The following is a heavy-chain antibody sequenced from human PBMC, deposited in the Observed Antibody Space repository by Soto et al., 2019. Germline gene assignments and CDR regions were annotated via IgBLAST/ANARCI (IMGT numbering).Heavy chain of an antibody. J-gene: IGHJ6*02. Sequence: ASVKVSCKASGFTFTSSAVQWVRQARGQRLEWIGWIVVGRGNTNYAQKFQERVTITRDRSTSTAYMELSSLRSEDTAVYYCAAFPQRWLRKAPAGPPYGMDVWGQGTTVTVSS. CDR1: GFTFTSSA. CDR3: AAFPQRWLRKAPAGPPYGMDV. D-gene: IGHD5-12*01. V-gene: IGHV1-58*01. CDR2: IVVGRGNT.